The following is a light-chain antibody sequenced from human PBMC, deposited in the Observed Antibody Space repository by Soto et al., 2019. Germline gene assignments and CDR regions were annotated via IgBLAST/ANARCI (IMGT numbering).Light chain of an antibody. V-gene: IGKV1-5*01. J-gene: IGKJ5*01. CDR3: QTYNSAQIP. Sequence: DIQMTQSPSTLSASVGDRVTITCRASQSLNNWLAWYQQRPGKAPKLLIYDASTLERGVPSRFSGTGSGTEFTLTISSLQPDDFATCFRQTYNSAQIPLGQGTRLEIK. CDR1: QSLNNW. CDR2: DAS.